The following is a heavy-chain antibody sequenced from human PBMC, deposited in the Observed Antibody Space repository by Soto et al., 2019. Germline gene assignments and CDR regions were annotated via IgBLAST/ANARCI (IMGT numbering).Heavy chain of an antibody. D-gene: IGHD2-21*01. J-gene: IGHJ1*01. V-gene: IGHV3-48*01. CDR1: GFTFSSYS. Sequence: GGSLRLSCAASGFTFSSYSMNWVRQAPGKGLEWVSYISSSSSTIYYADSVKGRFTISRDNAKNSLYLQMNSLRAEDTAVYYCAPGYCGGDCYAAEYFQHWGQGTLVTVSS. CDR3: APGYCGGDCYAAEYFQH. CDR2: ISSSSSTI.